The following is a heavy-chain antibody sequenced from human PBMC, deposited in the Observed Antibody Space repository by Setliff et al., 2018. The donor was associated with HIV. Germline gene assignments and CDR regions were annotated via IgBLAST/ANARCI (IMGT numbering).Heavy chain of an antibody. J-gene: IGHJ4*02. V-gene: IGHV4-61*05. D-gene: IGHD1-26*01. CDR2: IYSGGST. CDR3: ARTRAPYFFDF. Sequence: SETLSLTCTVSGGSISTGDYYWAWIRQPPGTGLEWLGCIYSGGSTNYNPSLESQVTISVDTSKNQFSLQLNSVTAADTAVYFCARTRAPYFFDFWGQGAQVTVSS. CDR1: GGSISTGDYY.